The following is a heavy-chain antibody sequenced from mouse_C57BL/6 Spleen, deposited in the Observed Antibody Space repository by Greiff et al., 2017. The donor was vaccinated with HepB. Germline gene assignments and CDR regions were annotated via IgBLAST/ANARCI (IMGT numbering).Heavy chain of an antibody. Sequence: VKLMESGAELARPGASVKMSCKASGYTFTSYTMHWVKQRPGQGLEWIGYINPSSGYTKYNQKFKDKATLTADKSSSTAYMQLSSLTSEDSAVYYCARSSYAMDYWGQGTSVTVSS. CDR1: GYTFTSYT. J-gene: IGHJ4*01. CDR3: ARSSYAMDY. V-gene: IGHV1-4*01. CDR2: INPSSGYT.